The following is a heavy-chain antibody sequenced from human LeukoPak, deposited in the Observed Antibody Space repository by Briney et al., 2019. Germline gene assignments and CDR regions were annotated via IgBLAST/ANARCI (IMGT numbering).Heavy chain of an antibody. CDR2: INPNSGNT. Sequence: GASVKVSSKASRYTLTSYDINWVRQAPGQGLEWMGWINPNSGNTGYTQKIQGRVTMTRNTSISAAYMELSSLRSEDTAVYYCARGQSMIPGREQYYYYYYGMDVWGQGTTVTVSS. J-gene: IGHJ6*02. V-gene: IGHV1-8*01. CDR1: RYTLTSYD. CDR3: ARGQSMIPGREQYYYYYYGMDV. D-gene: IGHD3-22*01.